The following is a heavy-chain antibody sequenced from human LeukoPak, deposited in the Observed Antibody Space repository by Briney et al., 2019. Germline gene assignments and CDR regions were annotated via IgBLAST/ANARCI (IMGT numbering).Heavy chain of an antibody. CDR2: INSDGSST. D-gene: IGHD3-10*01. CDR1: GFTFRAYW. Sequence: PGGSLRLSCAASGFTFRAYWMHWVRQAPGKGLVWVSRINSDGSSTSYADSVKGRFTISRENAKNSLYLQMNSLRAGDTAVYYCARGDYYGSGSFDYWGQGTLVTVSS. CDR3: ARGDYYGSGSFDY. V-gene: IGHV3-74*01. J-gene: IGHJ4*02.